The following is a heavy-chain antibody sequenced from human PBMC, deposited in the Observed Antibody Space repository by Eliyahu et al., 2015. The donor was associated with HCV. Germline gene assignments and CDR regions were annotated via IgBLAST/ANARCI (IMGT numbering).Heavy chain of an antibody. CDR1: GYXFTSXA. V-gene: IGHV1-3*01. CDR2: INPSNGNT. D-gene: IGHD6-19*01. Sequence: QVQLVQSGAEVKKPGASVKVSCQASGYXFTSXALHWVRQAPGQXLEWMGWINPSNGNTKXSENFQGRVTFTRDTAATTAYMELTSLRSEDTAVYYCASPQAPGGWHFAFDFWGQGTGVTVSS. CDR3: ASPQAPGGWHFAFDF. J-gene: IGHJ3*01.